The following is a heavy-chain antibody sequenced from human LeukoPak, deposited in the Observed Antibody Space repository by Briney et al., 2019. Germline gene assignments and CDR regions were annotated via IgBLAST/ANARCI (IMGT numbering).Heavy chain of an antibody. Sequence: GGSLRLSCAASGFTFSDYYMSWIRQAPGKGLEWVSYISSSSSYTNYADSVKGRFTISRDNAKNSLYLQMNSLRAEDTAVYYCAREICSSTSCLAFDIWGQGTMVTVSS. CDR2: ISSSSSYT. J-gene: IGHJ3*02. CDR3: AREICSSTSCLAFDI. V-gene: IGHV3-11*06. D-gene: IGHD2-2*01. CDR1: GFTFSDYY.